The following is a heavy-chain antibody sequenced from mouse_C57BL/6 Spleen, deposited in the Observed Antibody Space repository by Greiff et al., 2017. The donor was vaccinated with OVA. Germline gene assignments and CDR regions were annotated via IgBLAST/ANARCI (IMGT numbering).Heavy chain of an antibody. J-gene: IGHJ2*01. D-gene: IGHD1-1*01. V-gene: IGHV1-82*01. CDR1: GYAFSSSW. Sequence: VKLMESGPELVKPGASVKISCKASGYAFSSSWMNWVKQRPGKGLEWIGRIYPGDGDTNYNGKFKGKATLTADKSSSTAYMQLSSLTSEDSAVYFCARSRSYGSVDYWGQGTTLTVSS. CDR2: IYPGDGDT. CDR3: ARSRSYGSVDY.